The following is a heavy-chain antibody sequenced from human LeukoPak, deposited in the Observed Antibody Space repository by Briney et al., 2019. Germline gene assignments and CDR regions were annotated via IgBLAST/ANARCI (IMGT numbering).Heavy chain of an antibody. D-gene: IGHD3-22*01. CDR3: AREPDRSGCYDY. Sequence: PGGSLRLSCAASGFTFSSYAMSWVHQAPGKGLEWVSAISGSGGSTYYADSVKGRFTISRDNSKNTLYLQMNSLRAEDTAVYYCAREPDRSGCYDYWGQGTLVTVSP. J-gene: IGHJ4*02. CDR2: ISGSGGST. V-gene: IGHV3-23*01. CDR1: GFTFSSYA.